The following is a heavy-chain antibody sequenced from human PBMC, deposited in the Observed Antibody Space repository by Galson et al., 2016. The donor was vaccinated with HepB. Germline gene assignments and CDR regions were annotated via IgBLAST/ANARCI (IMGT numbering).Heavy chain of an antibody. Sequence: CAISGDSVSSISAVWNWIRQSPSGGLEWLGRTYYRSKWYNDYAVSVKSRITINPDTSKNQFSLQLNSVTPEDTAVYYCARASGSGNYPPSYCFDYWGQGTLVTVSS. CDR3: ARASGSGNYPPSYCFDY. CDR2: TYYRSKWYN. J-gene: IGHJ4*02. V-gene: IGHV6-1*01. D-gene: IGHD3-10*01. CDR1: GDSVSSISAV.